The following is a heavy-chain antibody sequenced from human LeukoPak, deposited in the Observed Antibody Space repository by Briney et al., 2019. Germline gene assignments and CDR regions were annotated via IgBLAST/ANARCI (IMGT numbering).Heavy chain of an antibody. Sequence: PGGSLRLSCAASGFNFYNFWMTWVRQAPGKGLEWVANIKQNGMDTYYVDSVKGRFTISRDNTKNLLDLQMSSLRVEDTGVYYCARDSGSASSGPFDRWGQGTLVTVSS. CDR1: GFNFYNFW. D-gene: IGHD6-6*01. V-gene: IGHV3-7*01. CDR3: ARDSGSASSGPFDR. J-gene: IGHJ4*02. CDR2: IKQNGMDT.